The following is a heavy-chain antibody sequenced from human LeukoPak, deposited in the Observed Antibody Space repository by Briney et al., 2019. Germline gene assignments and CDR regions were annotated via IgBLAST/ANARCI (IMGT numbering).Heavy chain of an antibody. V-gene: IGHV4-39*01. CDR1: GGSISSSSYY. Sequence: PSETLSLTCTVSGGSISSSSYYWGWIRQPPGKGLEWIGSIYYSGSTYYNPSLKSRVTISVDTSKNQFSLKLSSVTAADTAVYYYATTSGDFLFNWFDPWGQGTLVTVSS. CDR3: ATTSGDFLFNWFDP. J-gene: IGHJ5*02. D-gene: IGHD3-10*01. CDR2: IYYSGST.